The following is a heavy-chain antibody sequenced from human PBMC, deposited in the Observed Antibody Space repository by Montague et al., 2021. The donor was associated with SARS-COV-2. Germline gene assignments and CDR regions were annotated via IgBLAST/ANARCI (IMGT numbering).Heavy chain of an antibody. J-gene: IGHJ6*02. CDR1: GFTFSSYA. D-gene: IGHD3-9*01. Sequence: SLRLSCAASGFTFSSYAIHWVRQAPGKGLEWVALISFDGRSQYYADSVKGQFTISRDNSKSTLYLQMNSLRAADTAVYYCARDGKYYDTLIGYFSPRNYYYFYGMDVWGQGTTVTVSS. CDR2: ISFDGRSQ. CDR3: ARDGKYYDTLIGYFSPRNYYYFYGMDV. V-gene: IGHV3-30*04.